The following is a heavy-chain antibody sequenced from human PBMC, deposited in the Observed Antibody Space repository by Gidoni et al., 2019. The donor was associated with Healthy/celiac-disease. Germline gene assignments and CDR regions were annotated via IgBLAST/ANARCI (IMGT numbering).Heavy chain of an antibody. D-gene: IGHD6-19*01. Sequence: GQLVEPGGGGGQPGWPRRLSWAASGSTLSSYSMHWVRQAPGKGLVWVSVISYDGSNNSYAASLKGRFTISRANSTNTLYLQINSLRAEDTAVYYCASDLGYSSGWLDYWGQGTLVTVSS. J-gene: IGHJ4*02. V-gene: IGHV3-30-3*01. CDR1: GSTLSSYS. CDR3: ASDLGYSSGWLDY. CDR2: ISYDGSNN.